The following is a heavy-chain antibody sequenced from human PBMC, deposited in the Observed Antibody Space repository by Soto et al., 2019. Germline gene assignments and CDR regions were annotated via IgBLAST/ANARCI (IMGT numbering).Heavy chain of an antibody. Sequence: QVQLVQSGAEAKKPGASVKVSCKGSGYTFSSYAMHWVRQAPEQRLEWMGWINTGQGNTKYSQKFQGRVTITRDTSASTAYMELSSLRYEDTAGYYCARSEGHNLVTWFDPWGQGTLVTVSS. V-gene: IGHV1-3*04. CDR1: GYTFSSYA. J-gene: IGHJ5*02. CDR3: ARSEGHNLVTWFDP. D-gene: IGHD3-16*01. CDR2: INTGQGNT.